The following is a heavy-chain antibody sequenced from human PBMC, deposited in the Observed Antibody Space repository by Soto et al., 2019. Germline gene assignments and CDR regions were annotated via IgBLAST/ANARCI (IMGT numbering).Heavy chain of an antibody. Sequence: QIQLVESGGDVVQPGKSLRLSCAASGFNFGFFGMHWVRQAPGKGLEWVAFISGDGINTQYADSVRGRFTLSRDYSRKTIYLQMVSLRDEVTALNYCARGNLCFDCASGGVGTVVTVSP. CDR3: ARGNLCFDCAS. J-gene: IGHJ4*02. CDR2: ISGDGINT. CDR1: GFNFGFFG. D-gene: IGHD2-21*02. V-gene: IGHV3-30*03.